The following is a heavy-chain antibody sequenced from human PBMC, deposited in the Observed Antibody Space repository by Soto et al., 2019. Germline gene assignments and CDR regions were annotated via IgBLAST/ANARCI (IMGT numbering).Heavy chain of an antibody. Sequence: GASVKVSCKASGYTFTGYYMHWVRQAPGQGPEWMGWINPNSGGTNYAQKFQGRVTMTRDTSISTAYMELSRLRSDDTAVYYCARVVVAATLSYYYYGMDVWGQGTTVTVSS. D-gene: IGHD2-15*01. V-gene: IGHV1-2*02. J-gene: IGHJ6*02. CDR1: GYTFTGYY. CDR3: ARVVVAATLSYYYYGMDV. CDR2: INPNSGGT.